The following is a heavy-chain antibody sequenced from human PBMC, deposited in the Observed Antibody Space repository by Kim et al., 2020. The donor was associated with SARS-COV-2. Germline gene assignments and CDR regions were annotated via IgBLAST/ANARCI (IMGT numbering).Heavy chain of an antibody. J-gene: IGHJ6*02. CDR2: ISSDGRYT. V-gene: IGHV3-74*01. Sequence: GSLRLSCAASGFSVSNYWINWVRHAPGKGLVWVSRISSDGRYTHYADTVKGRFTLSRDNAEKTLFLQMNSLRAEDTAVYYCARGMFSSGFDVWGQGTTVTVSS. CDR3: ARGMFSSGFDV. D-gene: IGHD3-10*02. CDR1: GFSVSNYW.